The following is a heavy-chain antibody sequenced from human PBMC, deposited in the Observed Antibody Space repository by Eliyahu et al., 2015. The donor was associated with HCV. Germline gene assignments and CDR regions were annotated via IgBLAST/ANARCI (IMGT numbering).Heavy chain of an antibody. V-gene: IGHV4-4*07. D-gene: IGHD6-13*01. Sequence: QDQLQESGPGLVKPSETLTLTCIGSISNSYWSWIRQSAGKGLEWIGRIYTSETTNYNPSLKSRVTMSVDTSKNQVSLKLRSVTAADTAVYYCARGPGQLTGEAFDSWGQGTLVTISS. CDR2: IYTSETT. CDR1: SISNSY. CDR3: ARGPGQLTGEAFDS. J-gene: IGHJ4*02.